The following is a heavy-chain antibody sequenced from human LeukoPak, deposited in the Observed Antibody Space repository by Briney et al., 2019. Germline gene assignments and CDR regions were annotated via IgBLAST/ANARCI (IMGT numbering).Heavy chain of an antibody. CDR1: EYTFTSQY. Sequence: ASVKDSCKASEYTFTSQYMHWVRQALGQGLEWMGIINPIGGSTSYAQKFQCRVTLTRDMSTTTVYMELSSLRSEDTAVYYCARARLDDYRNQKYYFDYWGQGTLVTVSS. CDR3: ARARLDDYRNQKYYFDY. V-gene: IGHV1-46*01. J-gene: IGHJ4*02. CDR2: INPIGGST. D-gene: IGHD4-11*01.